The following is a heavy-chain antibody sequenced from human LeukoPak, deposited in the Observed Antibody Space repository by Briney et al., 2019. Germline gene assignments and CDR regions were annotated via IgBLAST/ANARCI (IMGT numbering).Heavy chain of an antibody. J-gene: IGHJ4*02. Sequence: AGGSLRLSCAASGFTFSSYSMNWVRQAPGKGLEWVSYISSSSSTIYYADSVKGRFTISRDNAKNSLYLQMNSLRAEDTAVYYCASSYDSSGTYWGQGTLVTVSS. CDR1: GFTFSSYS. V-gene: IGHV3-48*04. D-gene: IGHD3-22*01. CDR2: ISSSSSTI. CDR3: ASSYDSSGTY.